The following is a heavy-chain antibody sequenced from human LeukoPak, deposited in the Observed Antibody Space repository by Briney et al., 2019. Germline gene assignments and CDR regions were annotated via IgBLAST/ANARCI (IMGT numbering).Heavy chain of an antibody. Sequence: PGRSLRLSCAASGFTFDDYAMHWVRQAPGKGLEWVSGISWSSGSRGYADSVKGRFTISRDNAKNSLYMQMNSLRAEDTALYYCTKSPYYDILTGYGVDYWGQGTLVTVSS. CDR3: TKSPYYDILTGYGVDY. D-gene: IGHD3-9*01. J-gene: IGHJ4*02. V-gene: IGHV3-9*01. CDR2: ISWSSGSR. CDR1: GFTFDDYA.